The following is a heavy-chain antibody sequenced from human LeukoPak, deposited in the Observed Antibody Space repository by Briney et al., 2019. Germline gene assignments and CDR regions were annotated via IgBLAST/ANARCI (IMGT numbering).Heavy chain of an antibody. V-gene: IGHV4-59*08. J-gene: IGHJ4*02. Sequence: SETLSLTCTVSGGSISSYYWSWIRQPPGKGLEWIGYIYYSGSTNYNPSLKSRVTISVDTSKNQFSLKLSSVTAADTAVYYCARVVDTAMVGDYFDYWGQGTLVTVSS. CDR3: ARVVDTAMVGDYFDY. CDR1: GGSISSYY. D-gene: IGHD5-18*01. CDR2: IYYSGST.